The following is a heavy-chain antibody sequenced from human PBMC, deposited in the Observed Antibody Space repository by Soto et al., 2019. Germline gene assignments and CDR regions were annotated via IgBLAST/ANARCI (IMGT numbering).Heavy chain of an antibody. J-gene: IGHJ4*02. CDR1: GASISSYY. Sequence: QVQLQESGPGLVKPSETLSLTCAVSGASISSYYCMWIRQPPGKGLESIGYLYYGRSANYNPSLKSRFTLSVDTSTNQCSLTLSCMTAADTAVYYFALRSMAVLPEYWGQGTLVTVSS. CDR3: ALRSMAVLPEY. CDR2: LYYGRSA. V-gene: IGHV4-59*01. D-gene: IGHD3-3*02.